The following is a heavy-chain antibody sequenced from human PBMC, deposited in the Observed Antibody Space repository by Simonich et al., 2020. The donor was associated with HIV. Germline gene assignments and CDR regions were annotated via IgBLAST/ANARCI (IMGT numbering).Heavy chain of an antibody. CDR1: GFSLSTSGMR. D-gene: IGHD3-10*01. CDR3: ARTPIIRGIIVAFDI. J-gene: IGHJ3*02. Sequence: QVPLKESGPALVKPTQTLTLTCTFSGFSLSTSGMRVSWIRQPPGKALGWLARIDWDDDKFYSTSLKTRLTISKDTSKNQVVLTMTNMDPVDTATYYCARTPIIRGIIVAFDIWGQGTMVTVSS. CDR2: IDWDDDK. V-gene: IGHV2-70*04.